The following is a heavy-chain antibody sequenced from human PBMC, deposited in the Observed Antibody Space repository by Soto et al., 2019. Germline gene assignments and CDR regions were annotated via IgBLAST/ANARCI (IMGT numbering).Heavy chain of an antibody. D-gene: IGHD7-27*01. V-gene: IGHV4-4*02. CDR3: ARDQSIKMGMRGAFDI. J-gene: IGHJ3*02. CDR1: GGSISSSNW. CDR2: IYHSGST. Sequence: SETLSLTCAVSGGSISSSNWWSWVRQPPGKGLEWIGEIYHSGSTNYNPSLKSRVTISVDKSKNQFSLKLSSVTAADTAVYYCARDQSIKMGMRGAFDIWGQGTMVTVSS.